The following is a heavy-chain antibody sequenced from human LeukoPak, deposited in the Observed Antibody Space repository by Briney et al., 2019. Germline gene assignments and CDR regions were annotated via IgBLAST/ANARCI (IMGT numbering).Heavy chain of an antibody. CDR3: ARDPTRRDDYVWGSYRYFDY. Sequence: GGSLRLSCAASGFTFSSYSMNWVRQAPGKGLEWVSSISSSSSYIYYADSVKGRFTISRDNAKNSLHLQMNSLRAEDTAVYYCARDPTRRDDYVWGSYRYFDYWGQGTLVTVSS. V-gene: IGHV3-21*01. J-gene: IGHJ4*02. CDR1: GFTFSSYS. CDR2: ISSSSSYI. D-gene: IGHD3-16*02.